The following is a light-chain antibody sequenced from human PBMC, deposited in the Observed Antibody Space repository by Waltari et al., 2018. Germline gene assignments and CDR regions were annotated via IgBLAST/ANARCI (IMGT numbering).Light chain of an antibody. CDR1: QGLSSY. J-gene: IGKJ4*01. Sequence: DIQLTQSPSFLSASVGDRVTITCRASQGLSSYLAWYQQKPGRAPKLLIYAASTLQSGVPSRFSGSGSGTEFTLAISSLQTEDFATYYCQHLNNYPLSFGGGTKVEIK. CDR3: QHLNNYPLS. CDR2: AAS. V-gene: IGKV1-9*01.